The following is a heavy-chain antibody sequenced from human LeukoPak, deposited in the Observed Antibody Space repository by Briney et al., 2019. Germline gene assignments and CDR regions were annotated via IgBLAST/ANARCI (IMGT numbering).Heavy chain of an antibody. CDR3: ARDLGYYGDYCGY. Sequence: ASVKVSCKASGYTFTSYDINWVRQATGQGLEWMGWMNPNSGNTGYAQKFQGRVTMTRNTSISTAYMELSSLRSEDTAVYYCARDLGYYGDYCGYCGQRTLVTVSS. J-gene: IGHJ4*02. CDR2: MNPNSGNT. V-gene: IGHV1-8*01. D-gene: IGHD4-17*01. CDR1: GYTFTSYD.